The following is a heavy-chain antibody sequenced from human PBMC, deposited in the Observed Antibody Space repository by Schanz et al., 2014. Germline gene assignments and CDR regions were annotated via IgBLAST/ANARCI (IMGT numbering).Heavy chain of an antibody. CDR3: ASGVHVSSLQKGLQF. D-gene: IGHD3-10*01. Sequence: QLVGSGGGLIQPGGSLRLSCTASGFAFSSYKMNWVRQVPGKGLEWLSYIATSSSTRHYADSVKGRVTISRDNAKNSVSLQMRRLRVEDTAVYYCASGVHVSSLQKGLQFWGRGTLVIVSS. V-gene: IGHV3-48*01. CDR2: IATSSSTR. CDR1: GFAFSSYK. J-gene: IGHJ1*01.